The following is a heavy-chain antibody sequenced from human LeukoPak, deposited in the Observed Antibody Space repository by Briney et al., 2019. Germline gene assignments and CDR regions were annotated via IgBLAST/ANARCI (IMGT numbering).Heavy chain of an antibody. Sequence: ASVNVSCKTSGYTFSSYESNWVRQPPGQGLEWMGCMNPGSGNTAYAHKFQRIVTITGNVSIRTAYMELSSLRSEATAVYYCVRMFVQEPSAWFDPWGQGTLVTVS. J-gene: IGHJ5*02. CDR1: GYTFSSYE. D-gene: IGHD3-10*02. V-gene: IGHV1-8*01. CDR3: VRMFVQEPSAWFDP. CDR2: MNPGSGNT.